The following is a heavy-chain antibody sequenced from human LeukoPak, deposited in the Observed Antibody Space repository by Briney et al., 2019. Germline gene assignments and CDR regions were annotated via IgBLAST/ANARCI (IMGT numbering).Heavy chain of an antibody. CDR2: INHSGST. CDR1: GGSFSGYY. V-gene: IGHV4-34*01. D-gene: IGHD1-14*01. Sequence: PSETLSLTCAVYGGSFSGYYWSWIRQPPGKGLEWIGEINHSGSTNYNPSLKSRVTIPVDTSKNQFSLKLSSVTAADTAVYYCARGQPLKPLDYWGQGTLVTVSS. J-gene: IGHJ4*02. CDR3: ARGQPLKPLDY.